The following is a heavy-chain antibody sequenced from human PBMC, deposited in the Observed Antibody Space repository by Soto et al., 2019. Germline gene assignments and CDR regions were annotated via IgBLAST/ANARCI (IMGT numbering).Heavy chain of an antibody. V-gene: IGHV1-8*01. CDR3: AIRDNWNYVDYYYYYMDV. CDR2: MNPNSGNT. D-gene: IGHD1-7*01. J-gene: IGHJ6*03. CDR1: GYTFTSYD. Sequence: ASVKVSFKASGYTFTSYDITWVRHATGQLLEWMGWMNPNSGNTGYAQKFQGRVTMTRNNSISTAYMELSSLRSEDTAVYYCAIRDNWNYVDYYYYYMDVWGKGTTVTVSS.